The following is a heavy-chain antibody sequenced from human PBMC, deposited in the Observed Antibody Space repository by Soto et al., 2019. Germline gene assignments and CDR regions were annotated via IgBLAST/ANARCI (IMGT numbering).Heavy chain of an antibody. Sequence: SVEASSKASGGTFSCYTMCWVRQAPGQGLEWMGRIIPILGIANYAQKFQGRFTISRDDSKNTLYLQMNSLKTEDTAVYYCTTYSGSVHDYSYYGMDVWGQGTTVTVSS. CDR2: IIPILGIA. CDR3: TTYSGSVHDYSYYGMDV. J-gene: IGHJ6*02. CDR1: GGTFSCYT. V-gene: IGHV1-69*02. D-gene: IGHD1-26*01.